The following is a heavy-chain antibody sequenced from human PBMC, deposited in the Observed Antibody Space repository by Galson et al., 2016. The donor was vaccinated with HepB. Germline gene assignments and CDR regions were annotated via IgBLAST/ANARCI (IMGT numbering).Heavy chain of an antibody. D-gene: IGHD6-19*01. CDR2: LSSDGSNK. CDR3: ARPASGWYGPLFDY. CDR1: GFTFSSYA. V-gene: IGHV3-30*04. Sequence: SLRLSCAASGFTFSSYAMHWVRQAPGKGLEWVAFLSSDGSNKYYTDSVKGRFTISRDNSKNTLYLQMNSLRAEDTAVYYCARPASGWYGPLFDYWGQGTLVTVSS. J-gene: IGHJ4*02.